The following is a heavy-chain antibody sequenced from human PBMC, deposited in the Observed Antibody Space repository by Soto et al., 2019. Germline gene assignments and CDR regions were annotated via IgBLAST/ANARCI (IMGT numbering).Heavy chain of an antibody. CDR2: ISYDGSNK. Sequence: QVQLVESGGGVVQPGRSLRLSCAASGFTFSSYGMHWVRQAPGKGLEWVAVISYDGSNKYYADSVKGRFTISRDNSKNTLYLQMNSLRAEDTAVYYCAKDLRIVVVVAATDYYYGMDVW. CDR3: AKDLRIVVVVAATDYYYGMDV. D-gene: IGHD2-15*01. J-gene: IGHJ6*01. CDR1: GFTFSSYG. V-gene: IGHV3-30*18.